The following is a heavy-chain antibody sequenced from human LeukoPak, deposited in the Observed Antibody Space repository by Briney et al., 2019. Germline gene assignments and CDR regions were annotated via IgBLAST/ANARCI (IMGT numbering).Heavy chain of an antibody. D-gene: IGHD3-10*01. J-gene: IGHJ3*02. CDR3: AKDHDYYASGPI. V-gene: IGHV3-23*01. Sequence: GALRLSCAASGFTFSSYAMSWVRQAPGKGLEWVSAISGSGDSTYYADSVKGRFTISRDNSKNTLYLQMNSLRAEDTALYYCAKDHDYYASGPIWGQGTMVTVSS. CDR1: GFTFSSYA. CDR2: ISGSGDST.